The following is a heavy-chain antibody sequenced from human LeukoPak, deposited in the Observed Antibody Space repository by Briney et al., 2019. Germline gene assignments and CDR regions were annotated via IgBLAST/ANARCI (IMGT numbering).Heavy chain of an antibody. D-gene: IGHD3-3*01. Sequence: GGSLRLSCAASGFTFSSYSMNWVRQAPGKGLEWVSSISSSSNYIYYADSVKGRFTISRDNAKNSLYLQTNSLRAEDTAVYYCARDAVPYDFWSGYYDYWGQGTLVTVSS. CDR3: ARDAVPYDFWSGYYDY. J-gene: IGHJ4*02. CDR1: GFTFSSYS. CDR2: ISSSSNYI. V-gene: IGHV3-21*01.